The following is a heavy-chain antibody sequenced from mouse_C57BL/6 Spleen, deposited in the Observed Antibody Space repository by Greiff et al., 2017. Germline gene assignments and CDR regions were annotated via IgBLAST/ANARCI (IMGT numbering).Heavy chain of an antibody. CDR2: ISSGGSYT. J-gene: IGHJ2*01. D-gene: IGHD3-2*02. V-gene: IGHV5-6*01. Sequence: EVQGVESGGDLVKPGGSLKLSCAASGFTFSSYGMSWVRQTPDKRLEWVATISSGGSYTYYPDSVKGRFTISRDNAKNTLYLQMSSLKSEDTAMYYCARHAAQATGYFDYWGQGTTLTVSS. CDR3: ARHAAQATGYFDY. CDR1: GFTFSSYG.